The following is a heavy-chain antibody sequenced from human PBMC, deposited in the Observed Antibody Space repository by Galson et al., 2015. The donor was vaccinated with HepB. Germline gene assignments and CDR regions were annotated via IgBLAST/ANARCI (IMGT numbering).Heavy chain of an antibody. J-gene: IGHJ4*02. Sequence: LRLSCAASGFTFSNYPMSWVRQAPGKGLEWLSAISGSGGTTYYADSVKGRFSISRDNSKNTLYLQMNSLRAEDTAVYYCAKGGYYYGSGTLDYWGQGTLVTVST. D-gene: IGHD3-10*01. CDR2: ISGSGGTT. V-gene: IGHV3-23*01. CDR1: GFTFSNYP. CDR3: AKGGYYYGSGTLDY.